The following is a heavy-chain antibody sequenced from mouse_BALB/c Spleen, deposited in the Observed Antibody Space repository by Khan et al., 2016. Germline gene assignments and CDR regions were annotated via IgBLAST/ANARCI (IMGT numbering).Heavy chain of an antibody. CDR2: IFPGSGDT. J-gene: IGHJ2*01. V-gene: IGHV1-5*01. Sequence: VQLQQSGTVLARPGASVKMSCKASDYTFSTYWMHWVKQRPGQGLEWIGAIFPGSGDTTNNQRFEDKAKLTAVTSTNTAYMELSSLTNEDSAVXSFTRHYGSNWEKSFFDYWGQGTTLTVSS. D-gene: IGHD1-1*01. CDR1: DYTFSTYW. CDR3: TRHYGSNWEKSFFDY.